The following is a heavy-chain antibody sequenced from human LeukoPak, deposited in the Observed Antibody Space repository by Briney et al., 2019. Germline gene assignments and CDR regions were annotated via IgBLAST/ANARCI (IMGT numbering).Heavy chain of an antibody. CDR1: GGTFSSYA. Sequence: AASVKVSCKASGGTFSSYAISWVRQAPGQGLEWMGGIIPIFGTANYAQKFQGRVTITADESTSTAYMELSSLRSEDTAVYYCARAGGAARPTWWYFDLWGRGTLVTVSS. CDR2: IIPIFGTA. J-gene: IGHJ2*01. D-gene: IGHD6-6*01. V-gene: IGHV1-69*13. CDR3: ARAGGAARPTWWYFDL.